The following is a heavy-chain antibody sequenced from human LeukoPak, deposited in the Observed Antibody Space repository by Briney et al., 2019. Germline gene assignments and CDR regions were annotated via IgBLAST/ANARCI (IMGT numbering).Heavy chain of an antibody. CDR1: GFTVSSNY. CDR3: ARDGLYSTELYYFHY. J-gene: IGHJ4*02. V-gene: IGHV3-66*01. Sequence: QPGGSLRLSCAASGFTVSSNYMSWVRQAPGKGLEWVSVIYSGGSTYYADSVKGRFTISRDNSKNTLYLQMNSLRAEDTAVYYCARDGLYSTELYYFHYWGQGTLVTASS. D-gene: IGHD2-2*02. CDR2: IYSGGST.